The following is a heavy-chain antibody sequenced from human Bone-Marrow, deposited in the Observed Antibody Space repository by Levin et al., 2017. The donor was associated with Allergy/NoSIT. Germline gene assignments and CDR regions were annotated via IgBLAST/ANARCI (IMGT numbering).Heavy chain of an antibody. J-gene: IGHJ4*02. CDR3: ARLQRGYSSEIDY. Sequence: SETLSLTCAVHGGSFSGYYWSWVRQPPGKGLEWIGEINHRGSTKPNPSLKSRVTISVDTSKTQYSLKLSSVTAADTAVYYCARLQRGYSSEIDYWGQGTLVTVSS. CDR1: GGSFSGYY. V-gene: IGHV4-34*01. D-gene: IGHD5-18*01. CDR2: INHRGST.